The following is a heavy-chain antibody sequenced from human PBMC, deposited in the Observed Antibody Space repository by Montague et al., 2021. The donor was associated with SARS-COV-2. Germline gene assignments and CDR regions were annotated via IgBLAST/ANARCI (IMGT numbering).Heavy chain of an antibody. D-gene: IGHD2-21*02. V-gene: IGHV4-39*01. Sequence: SETLSLTCSVSGGSISSTSYYWGWNRQPGGKGLEWIGSIDYSGXTXYXXXXRXRVTISVDTSKNKFSLKLRSVTAADTAVYYCARPIVVGTAPNSYGMDVWGQGTPVTVSS. CDR2: IDYSGXT. J-gene: IGHJ6*02. CDR1: GGSISSTSYY. CDR3: ARPIVVGTAPNSYGMDV.